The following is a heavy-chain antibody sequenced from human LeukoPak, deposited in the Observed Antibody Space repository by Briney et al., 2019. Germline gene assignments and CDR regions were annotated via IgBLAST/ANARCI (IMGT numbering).Heavy chain of an antibody. CDR2: FYYSGST. D-gene: IGHD1-26*01. J-gene: IGHJ4*02. V-gene: IGHV4-59*08. Sequence: SETLSLTCTVSGGSINSYFWSWIRQPPGKGLEWIGYFYYSGSTNYNPSLKSRVTISADTSKNQFSLKLTSVTAADTAVYYCASVKGGVGATFDYWGQGTLVTVSS. CDR3: ASVKGGVGATFDY. CDR1: GGSINSYF.